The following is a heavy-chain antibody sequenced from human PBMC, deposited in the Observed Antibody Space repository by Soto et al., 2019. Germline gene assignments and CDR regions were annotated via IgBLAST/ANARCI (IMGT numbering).Heavy chain of an antibody. CDR2: IKMKSEGATT. J-gene: IGHJ6*02. V-gene: IGHV3-15*07. D-gene: IGHD1-26*01. CDR3: TTLGSHYFYHNFDV. Sequence: EVQLVESGGGLVTPGGALRLSCAASGFTFTNAWMNWVRQAPGKGLEWVGLIKMKSEGATTHYAAPVNGRFTISRDDSKKMLYLQMSNLKTEDTAVYYCTTLGSHYFYHNFDVWGQGTTVTLP. CDR1: GFTFTNAW.